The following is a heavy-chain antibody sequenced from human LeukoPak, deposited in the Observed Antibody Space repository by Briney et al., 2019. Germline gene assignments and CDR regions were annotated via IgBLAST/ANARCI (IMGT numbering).Heavy chain of an antibody. CDR3: ARLGLEGYDSSGFYYLDY. Sequence: GESLKISCKASGYSFTNYWIGWGRQMPGKGLEWMGTIYPGDSDTRYRPSFQGQVTISADKSISTAYLQWSSLKASDTAIYYCARLGLEGYDSSGFYYLDYRGQGALVTVSS. CDR2: IYPGDSDT. CDR1: GYSFTNYW. D-gene: IGHD3-22*01. V-gene: IGHV5-51*01. J-gene: IGHJ4*02.